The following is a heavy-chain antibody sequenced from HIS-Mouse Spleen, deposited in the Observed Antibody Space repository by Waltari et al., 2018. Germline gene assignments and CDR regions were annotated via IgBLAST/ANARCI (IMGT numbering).Heavy chain of an antibody. Sequence: QLQLQESGPGLVKPSETLSPTCTVSGGSISSSSYDCGWIRQPPGKGLGWIGSIYYSGSTYYNPSLKSRVTISVDTSKNQFSLKLSSVTAADTAVYYCAREIPYSSSWYDWYFDLWGRGTLVTVSS. D-gene: IGHD6-13*01. CDR2: IYYSGST. CDR1: GGSISSSSYD. J-gene: IGHJ2*01. V-gene: IGHV4-39*07. CDR3: AREIPYSSSWYDWYFDL.